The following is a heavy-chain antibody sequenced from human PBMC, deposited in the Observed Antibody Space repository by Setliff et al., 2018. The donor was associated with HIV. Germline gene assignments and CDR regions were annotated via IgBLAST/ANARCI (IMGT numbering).Heavy chain of an antibody. V-gene: IGHV4-59*08. J-gene: IGHJ4*02. Sequence: PSETLSLTCKVSGGSISGYYWSWIRQPPGKGLEWIGYIYYSGSTNYNPSLRSRVTISVDTSKNLFSLKLSSVTAADTAVYYCARGYGAAGGGYWGQGTLVTVSS. CDR3: ARGYGAAGGGY. CDR1: GGSISGYY. CDR2: IYYSGST. D-gene: IGHD6-25*01.